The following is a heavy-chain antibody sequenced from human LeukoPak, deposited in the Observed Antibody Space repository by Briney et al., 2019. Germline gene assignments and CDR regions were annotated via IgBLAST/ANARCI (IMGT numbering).Heavy chain of an antibody. J-gene: IGHJ4*02. V-gene: IGHV3-23*01. Sequence: PGGSLRLSCAASGFTFSSYEMNWVRQAPGKGLEWVSAISGSGGSTYYADSVKGRFTISRDNSKNTLYLQMNSLRAEDTAVYYCAKDTGGYINYFDYWGQGTLVTVSS. D-gene: IGHD2-8*02. CDR3: AKDTGGYINYFDY. CDR2: ISGSGGST. CDR1: GFTFSSYE.